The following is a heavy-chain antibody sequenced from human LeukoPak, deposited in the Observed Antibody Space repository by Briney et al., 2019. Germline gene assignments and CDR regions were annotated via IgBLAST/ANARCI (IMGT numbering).Heavy chain of an antibody. CDR3: ARSRVVPAAIVAFDI. CDR1: GGSISSSGYY. J-gene: IGHJ3*02. V-gene: IGHV4-39*07. Sequence: KPSETLSLTCTVSGGSISSSGYYWGWIRQPPGKGLEWIGSIYYSGSTNYNPSLKSRVTISVDTSKNQFSLKLSSVTAADTAVYYCARSRVVPAAIVAFDIWGQGTMVTVSS. D-gene: IGHD2-2*02. CDR2: IYYSGST.